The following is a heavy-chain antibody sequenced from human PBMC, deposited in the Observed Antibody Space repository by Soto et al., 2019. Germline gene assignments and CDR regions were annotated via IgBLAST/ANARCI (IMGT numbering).Heavy chain of an antibody. Sequence: PGESREGSGSSSGCRFTTDWINWVRQMPGKGLEWMGKIYPGDSHTINSPSFQGRVTMSADKSINTAYLQWSSLKASDTGMYYCARPDSSGYSPGGDGFQIWGQGTMVTVSS. CDR3: ARPDSSGYSPGGDGFQI. CDR1: GCRFTTDW. CDR2: IYPGDSHT. J-gene: IGHJ3*02. D-gene: IGHD3-22*01. V-gene: IGHV5-10-1*01.